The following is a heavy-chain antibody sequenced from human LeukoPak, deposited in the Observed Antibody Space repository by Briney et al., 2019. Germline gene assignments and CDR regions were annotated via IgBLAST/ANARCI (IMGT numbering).Heavy chain of an antibody. D-gene: IGHD3-10*01. CDR2: IYTSGST. V-gene: IGHV4-4*07. CDR3: ARGAYGSGSTNWFDP. J-gene: IGHJ5*02. Sequence: SETLSLNGTGSGGSISSYYWSWIRQPAGMGLEGIVRIYTSGSTDDNSSLKSRVTMSVDTSKNQFSLKLSSVTAADTAVYYCARGAYGSGSTNWFDPWGQGTLVTVSS. CDR1: GGSISSYY.